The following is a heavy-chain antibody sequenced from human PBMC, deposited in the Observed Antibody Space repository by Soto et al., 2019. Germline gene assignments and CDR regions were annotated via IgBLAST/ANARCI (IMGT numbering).Heavy chain of an antibody. V-gene: IGHV1-69*13. J-gene: IGHJ6*02. CDR1: GGTFSSYA. Sequence: ASVKVSCKASGGTFSSYAISWVRQAPGQGLEWMGGIIPIFGTANYAQKFQGRVTITADESTSTAYMELSSLRSEDTAVYYCAHSYGSTIQGYYYYGMDVWGQGTTVTVSS. CDR3: AHSYGSTIQGYYYYGMDV. CDR2: IIPIFGTA. D-gene: IGHD5-18*01.